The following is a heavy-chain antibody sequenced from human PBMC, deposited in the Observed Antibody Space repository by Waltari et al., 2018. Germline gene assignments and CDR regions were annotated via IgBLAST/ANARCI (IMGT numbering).Heavy chain of an antibody. Sequence: QVQLVQSGAEVKKPGASVKVSCKASGYTFTSYYMHWGRQAPGQGLEWMGIINPSGGSTSYAQKFQGRVTMTRDTSTSTVYMELSSLRSEDTAVYYCARDRGGMVAQDWGQGTLVTVSS. CDR2: INPSGGST. CDR3: ARDRGGMVAQD. CDR1: GYTFTSYY. D-gene: IGHD1-26*01. J-gene: IGHJ4*02. V-gene: IGHV1-46*01.